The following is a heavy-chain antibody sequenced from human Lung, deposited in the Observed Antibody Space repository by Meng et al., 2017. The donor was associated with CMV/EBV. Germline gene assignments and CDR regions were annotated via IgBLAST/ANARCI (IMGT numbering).Heavy chain of an antibody. Sequence: VRLQGPGPGLVKPPGTLSLTCAVSGGSIRSSNWWSWVRQPPGKGLEWIGEIYHSGSTNYNPSLKSRVTISVDKSKNQFSLKLSSVTAADTAVYYCASFPPPGKQWLVTDYWGQGTLVTVSS. D-gene: IGHD6-19*01. J-gene: IGHJ4*02. V-gene: IGHV4-4*03. CDR1: GGSIRSSNW. CDR3: ASFPPPGKQWLVTDY. CDR2: IYHSGST.